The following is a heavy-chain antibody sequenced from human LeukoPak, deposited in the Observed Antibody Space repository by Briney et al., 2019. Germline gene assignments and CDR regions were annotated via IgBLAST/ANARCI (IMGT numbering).Heavy chain of an antibody. V-gene: IGHV3-49*04. CDR1: GFTFGDYE. D-gene: IGHD5-24*01. CDR3: TRVFRRDGYNSIDY. J-gene: IGHJ4*02. CDR2: IRRKTSGWTT. Sequence: GRSLRLSCTASGFTFGDYEMIWVRQAPGKGLEWVAFIRRKTSGWTTEYAASVKGRFTISRDDSKSIAYLQMNSLKTEDTAVYYCTRVFRRDGYNSIDYWGQGTLVTVSS.